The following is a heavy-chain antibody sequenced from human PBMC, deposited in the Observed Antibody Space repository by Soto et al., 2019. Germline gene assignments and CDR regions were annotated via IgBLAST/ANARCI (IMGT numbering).Heavy chain of an antibody. CDR3: ARDEYGVWFGPQGY. CDR2: IYHSGST. CDR1: GGSISSSNW. V-gene: IGHV4-4*02. D-gene: IGHD3-10*01. J-gene: IGHJ4*02. Sequence: PSETLSLTCAVSGGSISSSNWWSWVRQPPGKGLEWIGEIYHSGSTNYNPSLKSRVTISVDKSKNQFSLKLSSVTAADTAVYYCARDEYGVWFGPQGYWGQGTLVTVSS.